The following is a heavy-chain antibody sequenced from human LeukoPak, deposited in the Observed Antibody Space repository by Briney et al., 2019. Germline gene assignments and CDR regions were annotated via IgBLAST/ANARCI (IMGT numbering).Heavy chain of an antibody. CDR2: MNPNRGKP. D-gene: IGHD3-22*01. CDR3: ASGYYYTNGSYYRLDY. V-gene: IGHV1-8*01. Sequence: GSVKVSCKASGYTFTRYDINWVGQASGRGLECVGWMNPNRGKPRYAQKFQGRLTMNRHTYLNTASMELSNLRSDDTAVHYCASGYYYTNGSYYRLDYWRQGPLVPVS. CDR1: GYTFTRYD. J-gene: IGHJ4*02.